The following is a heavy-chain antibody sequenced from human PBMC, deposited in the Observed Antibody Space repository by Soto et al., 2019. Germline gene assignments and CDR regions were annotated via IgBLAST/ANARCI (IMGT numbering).Heavy chain of an antibody. J-gene: IGHJ3*02. CDR2: IWYDGSNK. CDR1: GFTFSSYG. V-gene: IGHV3-33*01. CDR3: ARDWGYSSNDRNDAFDI. Sequence: PGGSLRLSCAASGFTFSSYGMHWVRQAPGKGLEWVAVIWYDGSNKYYADSVKGRFTISRDNSKNTLYLQMNSLRAEDTAVYYCARDWGYSSNDRNDAFDIWGQGTMVTVSS. D-gene: IGHD6-13*01.